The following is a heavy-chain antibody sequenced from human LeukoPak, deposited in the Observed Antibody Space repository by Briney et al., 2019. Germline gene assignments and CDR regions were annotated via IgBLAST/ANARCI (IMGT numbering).Heavy chain of an antibody. J-gene: IGHJ6*02. CDR2: ISGSGGST. CDR1: GFTFSSYA. CDR3: ARAGGSSSSHYYYGMDV. Sequence: SGGSLRLSCAASGFTFSSYAMSWVRQAPGKGLEWVSAISGSGGSTYYADSVKGRFTISRDNSKNTLYLQMNSLRAEDTAVYYCARAGGSSSSHYYYGMDVWGQGTTVTVSS. V-gene: IGHV3-23*01. D-gene: IGHD6-6*01.